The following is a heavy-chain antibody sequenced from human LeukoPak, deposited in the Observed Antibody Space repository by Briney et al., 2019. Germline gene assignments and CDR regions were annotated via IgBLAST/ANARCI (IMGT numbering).Heavy chain of an antibody. Sequence: PGGSLRLSCAASGFTFSDYYMSWIRQAPGKGLEWVSYISSSGSTIYYADSVKGRFTISRDNAKNSLYLQMNSLRAEDTAVYYCARELAQEYYYYYYYYMDVWGKGTTVTVSS. CDR1: GFTFSDYY. D-gene: IGHD2/OR15-2a*01. CDR3: ARELAQEYYYYYYYYMDV. CDR2: ISSSGSTI. J-gene: IGHJ6*03. V-gene: IGHV3-11*04.